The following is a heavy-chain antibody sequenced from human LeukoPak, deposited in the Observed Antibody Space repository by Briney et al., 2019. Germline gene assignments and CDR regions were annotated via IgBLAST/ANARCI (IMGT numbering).Heavy chain of an antibody. CDR3: AGVAAARPEAEYFQH. Sequence: GASVKVSCEASGYTFTSYYMHWVRQAPGQGLEWMGIINPSGGSTSYAQKFQGRVTMTRDMSTSTVYMELSSLRSEDTAVYYCAGVAAARPEAEYFQHWGQGTLVTVSS. V-gene: IGHV1-46*01. D-gene: IGHD6-6*01. CDR2: INPSGGST. CDR1: GYTFTSYY. J-gene: IGHJ1*01.